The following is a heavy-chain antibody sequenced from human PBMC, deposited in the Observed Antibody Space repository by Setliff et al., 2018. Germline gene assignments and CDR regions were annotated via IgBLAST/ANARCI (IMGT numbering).Heavy chain of an antibody. Sequence: SSETLSLTCGVSGYSISSGHFWGWIRQPPGKGLEWIGESSHSGSTSYSPSLKSRLTMSVDTSKNQLSLKLDSLTAADTAVYFCARLPRTVTHFDYWGQGALVTVSS. CDR3: ARLPRTVTHFDY. J-gene: IGHJ4*02. CDR2: SSHSGST. CDR1: GYSISSGHF. D-gene: IGHD4-17*01. V-gene: IGHV4-38-2*01.